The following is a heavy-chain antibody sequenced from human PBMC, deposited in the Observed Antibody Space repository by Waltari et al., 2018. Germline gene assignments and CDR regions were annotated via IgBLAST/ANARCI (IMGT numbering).Heavy chain of an antibody. CDR3: ASKRSGSIFYFDS. CDR2: TGYDGRYQ. CDR1: GFTFSNYG. J-gene: IGHJ4*02. D-gene: IGHD3-10*01. Sequence: QVQLVESGGGVVQPGGSLTLSCAASGFTFSNYGMHWVRQAPGKGLEGVAHTGYDGRYQYYADSVKGRFAISRDNSRYILYLQMNSLRPEDTAVYFCASKRSGSIFYFDSWGQGTLVTVSS. V-gene: IGHV3-30*02.